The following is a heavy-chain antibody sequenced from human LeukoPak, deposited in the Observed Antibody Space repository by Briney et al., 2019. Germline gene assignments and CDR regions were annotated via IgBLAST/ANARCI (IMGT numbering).Heavy chain of an antibody. Sequence: GGSLRLSCAASGFTFSSYAMSWVRQAPGKGLEWVSAISGSGGSTYYADSVKGRFTISRDNSKNTLYLQMSSLRAEDTAVYYCAKGSRFVVVPADLDYWGQGTLVTVSS. CDR2: ISGSGGST. CDR1: GFTFSSYA. CDR3: AKGSRFVVVPADLDY. J-gene: IGHJ4*02. V-gene: IGHV3-23*01. D-gene: IGHD2-2*01.